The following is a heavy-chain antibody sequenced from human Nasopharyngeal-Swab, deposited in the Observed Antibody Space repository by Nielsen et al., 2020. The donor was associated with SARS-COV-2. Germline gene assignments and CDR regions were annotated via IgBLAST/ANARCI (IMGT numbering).Heavy chain of an antibody. Sequence: WVRQAPGQRLEWMGWINAGNGNTKYSQKFQGRVTITRDTSASTAYMELSSLRSEDTAVYHCARDRNYDFWSGYSGDAFDIWGQGTMVTVSS. CDR3: ARDRNYDFWSGYSGDAFDI. V-gene: IGHV1-3*01. J-gene: IGHJ3*02. D-gene: IGHD3-3*01. CDR2: INAGNGNT.